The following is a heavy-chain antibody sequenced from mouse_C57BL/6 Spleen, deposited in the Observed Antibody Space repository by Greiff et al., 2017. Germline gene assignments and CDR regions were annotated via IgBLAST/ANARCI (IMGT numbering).Heavy chain of an antibody. D-gene: IGHD2-5*01. Sequence: QVQLQQPGAELVRPGSSVKLSCKASGYTFTSYWMDWVKQRPGQGLEWIGNIYPSDSETRYNQKFKDKATLTVDKSSSTAYMQLSSLTSEDSAVYYCARSGSNFPFDYWGQGTTLTVSS. CDR3: ARSGSNFPFDY. CDR1: GYTFTSYW. CDR2: IYPSDSET. V-gene: IGHV1-61*01. J-gene: IGHJ2*01.